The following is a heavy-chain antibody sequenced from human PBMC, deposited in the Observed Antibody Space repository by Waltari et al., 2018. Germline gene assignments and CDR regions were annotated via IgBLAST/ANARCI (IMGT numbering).Heavy chain of an antibody. D-gene: IGHD2-15*01. Sequence: QVQLQESGPGLVKPSETLSLTCTVSGGSIRNYFWSWIRQPAGKGLEWIGRLYIGETANYTPSLKRRVVMSVDTSNNQFSLEVNSVTAADTAMYFCARGGDRISASGRNAYDIWGHGTMVIVSS. V-gene: IGHV4-4*07. CDR1: GGSIRNYF. CDR2: LYIGETA. CDR3: ARGGDRISASGRNAYDI. J-gene: IGHJ3*02.